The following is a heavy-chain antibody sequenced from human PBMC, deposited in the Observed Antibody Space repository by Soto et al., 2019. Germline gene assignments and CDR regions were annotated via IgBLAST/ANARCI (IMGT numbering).Heavy chain of an antibody. CDR2: INHSGST. CDR1: GGSFSGYY. V-gene: IGHV4-34*01. J-gene: IGHJ4*02. D-gene: IGHD2-15*01. CDR3: ARGQDIVVVVAATHSSSQFDS. Sequence: QVQLQQWGAGLLKPSETLSLTCAVYGGSFSGYYWSWIRQPPGKGLEWIGEINHSGSTNYNPSLKSRVTISVDTSKTQFSLKLSSVTAADTAVYYCARGQDIVVVVAATHSSSQFDSWGQGTLVTVSS.